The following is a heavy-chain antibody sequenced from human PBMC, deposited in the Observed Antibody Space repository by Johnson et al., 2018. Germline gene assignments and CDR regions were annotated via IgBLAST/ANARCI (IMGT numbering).Heavy chain of an antibody. D-gene: IGHD6-6*01. Sequence: QVQLQESGGGVVQPGRSLRLSCAASGFTFSIYGMHWVRQAPGKGLGWVALISYDGSNKYYADSGKGRFTISRDNSKNTLYLQMNSLGVEDTAVYYCAKDVSRLTPYGMDVWGQGTTVTVSS. CDR3: AKDVSRLTPYGMDV. J-gene: IGHJ6*02. CDR2: ISYDGSNK. CDR1: GFTFSIYG. V-gene: IGHV3-30*18.